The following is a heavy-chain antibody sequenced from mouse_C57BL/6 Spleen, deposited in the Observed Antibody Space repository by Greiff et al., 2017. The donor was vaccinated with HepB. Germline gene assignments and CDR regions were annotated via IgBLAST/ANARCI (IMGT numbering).Heavy chain of an antibody. Sequence: VQLQQSGPELVKPGASVKISCKASGYAFSSSWMNWVKQRPGKGLEWIGRIYPGDGDTNYNGKFKGKATLTADKSSSTAYMQLSSLTSEDSAVYCCAIQSYYFDYWGQGTTLTVSS. V-gene: IGHV1-82*01. CDR1: GYAFSSSW. CDR3: AIQSYYFDY. D-gene: IGHD6-2*01. J-gene: IGHJ2*01. CDR2: IYPGDGDT.